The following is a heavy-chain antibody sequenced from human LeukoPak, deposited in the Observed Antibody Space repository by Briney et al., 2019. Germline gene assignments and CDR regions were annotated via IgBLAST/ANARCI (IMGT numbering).Heavy chain of an antibody. CDR1: GFTFSTYA. J-gene: IGHJ6*03. CDR3: AKGVGCSGGSCNHYYYYYYMDV. D-gene: IGHD2-15*01. Sequence: GRSLRLSCAASGFTFSTYAMHWVRQAPGKGLEGVAVVWFGGSNKYSADSVKVRFTISRDNSKNTLYLQMNGLRAESLSVYYCAKGVGCSGGSCNHYYYYYYMDVWGKGTTVTVSS. V-gene: IGHV3-33*06. CDR2: VWFGGSNK.